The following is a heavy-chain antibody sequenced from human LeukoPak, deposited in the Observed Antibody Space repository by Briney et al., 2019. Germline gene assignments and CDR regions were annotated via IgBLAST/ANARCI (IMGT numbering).Heavy chain of an antibody. Sequence: GASVKVSCKASGYTFTSYYIHWVRQAPGQGLEWMGKINPSGDSTNYAQKFQGRVTMTTDTSTSTVYMELSSLRSEDTAVYYCARIVGSTGGEPWGQGTMVTVSA. J-gene: IGHJ3*01. CDR1: GYTFTSYY. CDR2: INPSGDST. V-gene: IGHV1-46*01. CDR3: ARIVGSTGGEP. D-gene: IGHD1-26*01.